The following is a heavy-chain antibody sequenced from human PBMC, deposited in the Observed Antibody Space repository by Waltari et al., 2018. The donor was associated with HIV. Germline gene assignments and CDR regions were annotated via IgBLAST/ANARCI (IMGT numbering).Heavy chain of an antibody. V-gene: IGHV4-59*01. D-gene: IGHD6-6*01. CDR2: IYYSGST. CDR1: HGSISGYS. Sequence: QVQLQESGPGLVKPSETLSLTCTVSHGSISGYSWSWIRPPPGKGLEWIGHIYYSGSTNYNPSLKSRVTISVDTSKNQFSLRLSSVTAADTAVYYCVRGRQYISSSWFDPWGQGTLVTVSS. J-gene: IGHJ5*02. CDR3: VRGRQYISSSWFDP.